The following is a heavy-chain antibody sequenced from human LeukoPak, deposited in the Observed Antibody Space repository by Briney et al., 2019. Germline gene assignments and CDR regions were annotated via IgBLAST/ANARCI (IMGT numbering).Heavy chain of an antibody. CDR1: GGSISSGGYS. CDR2: IYYSGST. CDR3: ARVSGLKESGYSNYVYYFDY. V-gene: IGHV4-30-4*07. Sequence: PSETLSLTCAVSGGSISSGGYSWSWIRQPPGKGLEWIGYIYYSGSTYYNPSLKSRVTISVDTSKNQFSLKLSSVTAADTAVYYCARVSGLKESGYSNYVYYFDYWGQGTLVTVSS. D-gene: IGHD4-11*01. J-gene: IGHJ4*02.